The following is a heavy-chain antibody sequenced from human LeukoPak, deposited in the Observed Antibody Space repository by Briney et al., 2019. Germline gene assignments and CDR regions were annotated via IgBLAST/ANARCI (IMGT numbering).Heavy chain of an antibody. CDR1: RDFFSGYY. V-gene: IGHV4-34*01. D-gene: IGHD3-10*01. Sequence: SETLSLTCGVSRDFFSGYYWGWIRQPPGKGLEWIGDINDSGTTKYNPTLKSRVTLSIDTSKKQFSLKVKSVTAADTAVYYCARLPLGAFGEVLNFDSWGQGILVTVSS. CDR2: INDSGTT. CDR3: ARLPLGAFGEVLNFDS. J-gene: IGHJ4*02.